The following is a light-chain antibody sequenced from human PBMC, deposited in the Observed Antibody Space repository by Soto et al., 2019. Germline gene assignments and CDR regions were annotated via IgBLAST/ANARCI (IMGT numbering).Light chain of an antibody. CDR3: SSYTSRSTVNVV. CDR2: EAS. V-gene: IGLV2-14*01. Sequence: QSALTQPASVSGSPGQSITISCTGTSSDVGGYNYVSWYQQHPGKAHKLMIYEASNRPSGVSNRFSGSKSGNTASLSISGLQAEDEAEYYYSSYTSRSTVNVVFGGGTKLTVL. J-gene: IGLJ2*01. CDR1: SSDVGGYNY.